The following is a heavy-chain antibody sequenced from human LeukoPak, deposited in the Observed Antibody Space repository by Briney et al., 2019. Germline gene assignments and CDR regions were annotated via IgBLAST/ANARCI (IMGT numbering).Heavy chain of an antibody. CDR1: GYTLTELS. CDR3: ATTPSGSGSYLTYYFDY. Sequence: ASVKVSCKVSGYTLTELSMHWVRQPPGKGLEWMGGFDPEDGETIYAQKFQGRVTMTEDTSTDTAYMELSSLRSEDTAVYYCATTPSGSGSYLTYYFDYWGQGTLVTVSS. CDR2: FDPEDGET. J-gene: IGHJ4*02. V-gene: IGHV1-24*01. D-gene: IGHD3-10*01.